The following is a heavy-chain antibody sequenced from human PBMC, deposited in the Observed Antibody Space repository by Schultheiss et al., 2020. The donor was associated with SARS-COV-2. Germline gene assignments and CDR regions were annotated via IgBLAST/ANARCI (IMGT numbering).Heavy chain of an antibody. CDR1: RFTFKSYG. J-gene: IGHJ4*02. Sequence: GGSLRLSCAASRFTFKSYGMHWVRQAPGKGLEWVAVIWYDGSNQEYADSVKGRFTISRDNSKNTLYLQMNSLRVEDTAVYYCVRDWGWGHRYSFDYWGQGTLVTVSS. D-gene: IGHD3-10*01. V-gene: IGHV3-33*08. CDR2: IWYDGSNQ. CDR3: VRDWGWGHRYSFDY.